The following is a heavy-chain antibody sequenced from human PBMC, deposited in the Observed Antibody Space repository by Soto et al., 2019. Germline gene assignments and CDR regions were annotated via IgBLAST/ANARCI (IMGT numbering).Heavy chain of an antibody. Sequence: ASVKVSCKASGYTFTSYDINWVRQATGQGLEWMGWMNPNSGNTGYAQKFQGRVTMTRNTSISTAYMELSSLRSEDTAVYYCAKGELNWNYSYYYYYGMDVWGQGTTVTVSS. D-gene: IGHD1-7*01. J-gene: IGHJ6*02. CDR3: AKGELNWNYSYYYYYGMDV. CDR1: GYTFTSYD. V-gene: IGHV1-8*01. CDR2: MNPNSGNT.